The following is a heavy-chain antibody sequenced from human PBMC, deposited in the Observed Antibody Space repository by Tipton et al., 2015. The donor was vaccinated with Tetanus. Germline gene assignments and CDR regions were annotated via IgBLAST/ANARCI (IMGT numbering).Heavy chain of an antibody. V-gene: IGHV4-34*01. J-gene: IGHJ4*02. CDR1: GGSFSGYY. Sequence: LRLSCAVYGGSFSGYYWSWIRQPPGKGLEWIGEINHSGSTNYNPSLKSRVTISVDTSKNQFSLKLSSVTAADTAVYYCARLDEYSSSPGAFDYWGQGTLVTVSS. D-gene: IGHD6-6*01. CDR2: INHSGST. CDR3: ARLDEYSSSPGAFDY.